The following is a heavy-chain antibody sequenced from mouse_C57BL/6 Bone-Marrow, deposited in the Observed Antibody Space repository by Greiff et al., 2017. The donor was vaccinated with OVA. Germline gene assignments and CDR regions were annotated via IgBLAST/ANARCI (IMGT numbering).Heavy chain of an antibody. J-gene: IGHJ2*01. Sequence: EVQLQQSGPELVKPGASVKISCKASGYTFTDYYMNWVKQSHGKSLEWIGDINPNNGGTSYNQKFKGKATLTVDKSSSTAYMELRSLTSEDSAVYYCAREDYYGRTFDYWGQGTTLTVSS. CDR2: INPNNGGT. CDR3: AREDYYGRTFDY. CDR1: GYTFTDYY. V-gene: IGHV1-26*01. D-gene: IGHD1-1*01.